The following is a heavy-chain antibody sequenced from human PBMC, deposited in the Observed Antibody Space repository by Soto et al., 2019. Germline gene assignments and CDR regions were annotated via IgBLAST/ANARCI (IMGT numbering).Heavy chain of an antibody. CDR1: GGSISSYY. J-gene: IGHJ4*02. CDR3: ARVGRGYYYSYSYYFDY. D-gene: IGHD3-22*01. CDR2: IYYSGST. V-gene: IGHV4-59*01. Sequence: SETLSLTCTVSGGSISSYYWSWIRQPPGKGLEWIGYIYYSGSTNYNPSLKSRVTISVDTSKNQFSLKLSSVTAADTAVYYCARVGRGYYYSYSYYFDYWGQGTLVTVSS.